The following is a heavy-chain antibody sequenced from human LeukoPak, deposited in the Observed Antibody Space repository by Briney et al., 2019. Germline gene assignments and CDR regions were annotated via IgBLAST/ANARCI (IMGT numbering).Heavy chain of an antibody. D-gene: IGHD6-6*01. V-gene: IGHV1-18*01. J-gene: IGHJ6*02. Sequence: ASVKVSCKASGYTFTSYGISWLRQAPGQGLEWMGWISAYNGNTNYAQKLQGRVTMTTDTSTSTAYMELRSLRSDDTAVYYCARGSSSPGYYYYGMDVWGQGTTVTVSS. CDR3: ARGSSSPGYYYYGMDV. CDR2: ISAYNGNT. CDR1: GYTFTSYG.